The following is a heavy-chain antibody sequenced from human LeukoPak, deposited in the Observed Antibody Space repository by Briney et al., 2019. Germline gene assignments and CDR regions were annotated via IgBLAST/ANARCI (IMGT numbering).Heavy chain of an antibody. CDR2: IYYSGST. Sequence: SETLSLTCTDSGGSVSSGSYYWRWIRQPPGKGLEWIGYIYYSGSTNYNPSLKSRVTISVDTSKNQFSLKLSSVTAADTAVYYCARDSALWRPDYYYGMGVWGQGTTVTVSS. D-gene: IGHD5-18*01. CDR3: ARDSALWRPDYYYGMGV. CDR1: GGSVSSGSYY. V-gene: IGHV4-61*01. J-gene: IGHJ6*02.